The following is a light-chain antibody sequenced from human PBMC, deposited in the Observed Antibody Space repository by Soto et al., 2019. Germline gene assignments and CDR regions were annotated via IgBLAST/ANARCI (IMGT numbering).Light chain of an antibody. CDR3: QQYKSYWT. Sequence: DIQMTQSPSTLSGSVGDRVTLPCRASQSISSYLNWYQQKPGKAPKLLIYAASSLQSGVPSRFSGSGSGTDFTLTISSLQPDDFATYYCQQYKSYWTFGQGTKVDIK. J-gene: IGKJ1*01. V-gene: IGKV1-39*01. CDR2: AAS. CDR1: QSISSY.